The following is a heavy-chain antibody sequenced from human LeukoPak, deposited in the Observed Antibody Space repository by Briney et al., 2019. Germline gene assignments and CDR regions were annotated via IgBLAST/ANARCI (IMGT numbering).Heavy chain of an antibody. CDR2: IYYSGST. V-gene: IGHV4-39*07. J-gene: IGHJ4*02. CDR1: GGSISSSSYY. CDR3: ARGRTIVPPPWRYDSSGYYFDY. Sequence: SETLSLTCTVSGGSISSSSYYWGWIRQPPGKGLEWIGSIYYSGSTYYNPSLKSRVTISVDTSKNQFSLKLSSVTAADTAVYYCARGRTIVPPPWRYDSSGYYFDYWGQGTLVTVSS. D-gene: IGHD3-22*01.